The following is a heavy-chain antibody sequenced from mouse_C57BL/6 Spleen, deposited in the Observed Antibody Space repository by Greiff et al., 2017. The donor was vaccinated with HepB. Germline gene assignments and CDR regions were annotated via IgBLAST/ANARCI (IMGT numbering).Heavy chain of an antibody. Sequence: VQLQQSGPELVKPGASVKISCKASGYAFSSSWMNWVKQRPGKGLEWIGRIYPGDGDTNYNGNFKGKATLTADKSSSTAYMQLSSLTSEDSAVYFCARGVLRYYYAMDYWGQGTSVTVSS. CDR1: GYAFSSSW. V-gene: IGHV1-82*01. D-gene: IGHD1-1*01. CDR2: IYPGDGDT. J-gene: IGHJ4*01. CDR3: ARGVLRYYYAMDY.